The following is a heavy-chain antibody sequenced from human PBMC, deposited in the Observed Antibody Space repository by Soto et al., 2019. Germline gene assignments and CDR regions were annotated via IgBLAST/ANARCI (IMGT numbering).Heavy chain of an antibody. Sequence: PGGSLRLSCAASGFTFSDYYMSWIRQAPGKGLEWVSYISSSSSYTNYADSVKGRFTISRDNAKNSLYLQMNSLGAEDTAVYYCARDTPLTYYYDSSGYVGRDAFDIWGQGTMVTVSS. V-gene: IGHV3-11*06. CDR2: ISSSSSYT. CDR1: GFTFSDYY. CDR3: ARDTPLTYYYDSSGYVGRDAFDI. J-gene: IGHJ3*02. D-gene: IGHD3-22*01.